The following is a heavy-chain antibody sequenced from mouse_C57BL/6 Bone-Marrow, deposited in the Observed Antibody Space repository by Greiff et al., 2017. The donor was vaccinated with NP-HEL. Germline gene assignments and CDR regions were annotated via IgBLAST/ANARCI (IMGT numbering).Heavy chain of an antibody. V-gene: IGHV1-78*01. CDR1: GYTFTDHT. D-gene: IGHD1-1*01. J-gene: IGHJ1*03. Sequence: VQLQQSDAELVKPGASVKISCKVSGYTFTDHTIHWMKQRPEQGLEWIGYIYPRDGSTQYNEKFKGKATLTADKSSSTAYMQLNSLTSEDSAVYCCASPHYYGSSYWYFDVWGTGTTVTVSS. CDR3: ASPHYYGSSYWYFDV. CDR2: IYPRDGST.